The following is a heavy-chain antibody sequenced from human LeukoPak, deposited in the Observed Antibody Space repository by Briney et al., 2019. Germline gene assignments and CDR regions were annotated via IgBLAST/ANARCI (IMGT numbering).Heavy chain of an antibody. Sequence: QPGGSLRLSCAASGFTFGGHGMNWVRQAPGKGLEWLAYISHSSNTIYYADSVRGRFTVSRDNPKNSLFLQMNSLRAEDTAVYFCARISGSGGSYYYYYMDVWGKGTTVTVSS. CDR1: GFTFGGHG. CDR2: ISHSSNTI. CDR3: ARISGSGGSYYYYYMDV. D-gene: IGHD3-10*01. J-gene: IGHJ6*03. V-gene: IGHV3-48*04.